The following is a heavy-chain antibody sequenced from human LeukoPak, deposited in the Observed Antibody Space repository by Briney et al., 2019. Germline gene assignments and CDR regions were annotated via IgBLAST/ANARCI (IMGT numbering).Heavy chain of an antibody. Sequence: SETLSLTCTVSGGSISSYYWSWIRQPPGKGLEWIGYIYYSGSTNYNPSLKSQVTISVDTSKNQFSLKLSSVTAADTAVYYCARARYFDWSVTGMDVWGQGTTVTVSS. CDR3: ARARYFDWSVTGMDV. CDR2: IYYSGST. CDR1: GGSISSYY. V-gene: IGHV4-59*01. D-gene: IGHD3-9*01. J-gene: IGHJ6*02.